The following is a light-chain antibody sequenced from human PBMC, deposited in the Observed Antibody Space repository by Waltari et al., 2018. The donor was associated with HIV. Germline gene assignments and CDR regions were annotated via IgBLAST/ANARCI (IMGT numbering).Light chain of an antibody. CDR3: QAWDSATGV. V-gene: IGLV4-69*01. J-gene: IGLJ2*01. CDR2: LNSDGSH. Sequence: QLVLTQSPSASASLGASVKLTCTLSSGHSSYVIAWHQQQPKKGPRYLMKLNSDGSHFKGDGIPDRFSGSSSGAERYLTISSLQTMDEADYYCQAWDSATGVFGGGTNLTVL. CDR1: SGHSSYV.